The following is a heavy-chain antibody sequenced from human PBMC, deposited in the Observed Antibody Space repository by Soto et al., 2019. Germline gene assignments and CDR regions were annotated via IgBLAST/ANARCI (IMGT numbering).Heavy chain of an antibody. CDR1: GYSFTSYW. Sequence: PGESMKISCKGSGYSFTSYWISWVRQMPGKGLEWMGRIDPSDSYTNYSPSFQGHVTISADKSISTAYLQWSSLKASDTAMYYCARRMTYYDSSGYYYGVDVWGQGTTVTVSS. J-gene: IGHJ6*02. CDR3: ARRMTYYDSSGYYYGVDV. D-gene: IGHD3-22*01. V-gene: IGHV5-10-1*01. CDR2: IDPSDSYT.